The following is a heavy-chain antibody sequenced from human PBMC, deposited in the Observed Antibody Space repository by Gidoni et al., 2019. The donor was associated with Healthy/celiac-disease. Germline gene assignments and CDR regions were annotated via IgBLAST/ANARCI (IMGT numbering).Heavy chain of an antibody. CDR2: SSGSGGST. CDR3: AKDAEHIVVVTAIPNWFDP. CDR1: GFTFSSSA. D-gene: IGHD2-21*02. Sequence: EVQLLESGGGLVQPGGSLRLSCAASGFTFSSSAMSWVRQAPGKGLEWVSASSGSGGSTYYADSVKGRFTISRDNSKNTLYLQMNSLRAEDTAVYDCAKDAEHIVVVTAIPNWFDPWGQGTLVTVSS. J-gene: IGHJ5*02. V-gene: IGHV3-23*01.